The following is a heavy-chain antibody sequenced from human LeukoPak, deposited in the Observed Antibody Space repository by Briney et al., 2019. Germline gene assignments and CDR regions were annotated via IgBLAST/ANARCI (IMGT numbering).Heavy chain of an antibody. CDR3: AKPFIVGATGYYYYYMDV. D-gene: IGHD1-26*01. J-gene: IGHJ6*03. V-gene: IGHV3-23*01. Sequence: PGGSLRLSCAASGFTFSSYSITWVRQAPGKGLEWVSDISGSGSSTHYADSVKGRFTISRDNSKNTLYLQMNNLRAEDTAVYYCAKPFIVGATGYYYYYMDVWGKGTTVTVSS. CDR2: ISGSGSST. CDR1: GFTFSSYS.